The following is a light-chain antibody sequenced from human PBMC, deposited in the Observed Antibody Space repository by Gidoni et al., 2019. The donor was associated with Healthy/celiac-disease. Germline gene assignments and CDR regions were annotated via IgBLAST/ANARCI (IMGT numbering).Light chain of an antibody. V-gene: IGKV3-15*01. CDR1: QSVSSN. CDR3: QQYNNWPRT. CDR2: GAS. Sequence: EIEMTQSPATLSVSPGERATLSCRASQSVSSNLAWYQQKPGQAPRLLISGASTRATGIPARFSGSGSGTEFTLTISSLQSEDFAVYYCQQYNNWPRTFGQGTKVEIK. J-gene: IGKJ1*01.